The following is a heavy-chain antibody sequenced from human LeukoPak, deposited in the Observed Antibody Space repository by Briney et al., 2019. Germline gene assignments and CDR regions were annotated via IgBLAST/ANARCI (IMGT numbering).Heavy chain of an antibody. CDR3: AKGLSKYCTNGVCYFAGGYYFDY. CDR1: GFTFSSYE. J-gene: IGHJ4*02. Sequence: GGSLRLSCAASGFTFSSYEMNWVRQAPGKGLEWVAVIWYDGSNKYYADSVKGRFTISRDNSKNTLYLQMNSLRAEDTAVYYCAKGLSKYCTNGVCYFAGGYYFDYWGQGTLVTVSS. D-gene: IGHD2-8*01. CDR2: IWYDGSNK. V-gene: IGHV3-33*06.